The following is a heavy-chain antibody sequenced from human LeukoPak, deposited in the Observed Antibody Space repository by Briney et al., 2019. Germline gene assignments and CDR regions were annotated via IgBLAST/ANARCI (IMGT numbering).Heavy chain of an antibody. J-gene: IGHJ5*02. V-gene: IGHV1-69*05. CDR3: AGLYRPAAGTGWFDP. CDR2: IIPIFGTA. CDR1: GGTFSSYA. Sequence: GSSVKVSCKASGGTFSSYAISWVRQAPGQGLEWMGGIIPIFGTANYAQKFQGRVTITTDESTSTAYMELSSLRSEDTAVYYCAGLYRPAAGTGWFDPWGQGTLVTVSS. D-gene: IGHD6-13*01.